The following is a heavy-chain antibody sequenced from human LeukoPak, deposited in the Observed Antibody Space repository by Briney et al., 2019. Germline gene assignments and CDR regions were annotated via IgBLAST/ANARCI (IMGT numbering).Heavy chain of an antibody. J-gene: IGHJ4*02. CDR2: ISYDGSNK. Sequence: PGGSLRLSCVASGFTFDNYAMHWVRQAPGKGLEWVAVISYDGSNKYYADSVKGRFTISRDNSKNTLYLQMNSLRAEDTAVYYCAKVGGDCGTGRFDYWGQGTLVTVSS. CDR3: AKVGGDCGTGRFDY. V-gene: IGHV3-30*18. D-gene: IGHD2-21*02. CDR1: GFTFDNYA.